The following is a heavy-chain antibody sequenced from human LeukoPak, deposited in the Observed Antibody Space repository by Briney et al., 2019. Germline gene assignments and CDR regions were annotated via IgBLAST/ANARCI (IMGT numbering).Heavy chain of an antibody. J-gene: IGHJ6*02. CDR3: AREGYCIGTTCYAAYYNGMDL. D-gene: IGHD2-2*01. Sequence: GGSLRLSCAASGFPFGTYSMNWVRQAPGKGLEWVSSISGGSDYIYYADSVKGRFTISRDNAKNSLFLQITRLRAEDAAVCYCAREGYCIGTTCYAAYYNGMDLWGQGTTVTVSS. CDR2: ISGGSDYI. CDR1: GFPFGTYS. V-gene: IGHV3-21*01.